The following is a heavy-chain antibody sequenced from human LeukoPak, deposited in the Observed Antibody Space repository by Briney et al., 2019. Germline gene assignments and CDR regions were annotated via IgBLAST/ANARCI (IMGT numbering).Heavy chain of an antibody. J-gene: IGHJ4*02. CDR3: ARGYYYDSSGVFDY. Sequence: GGSLRLSCAASGFTFSSYWMSWVRQAPGKGLEWVANIKQDGSEKYYVDSVKGRFIISRDNAKNSMYLQMNSLRAEDTAVYCCARGYYYDSSGVFDYWGQGTLVTVSS. CDR2: IKQDGSEK. V-gene: IGHV3-7*01. CDR1: GFTFSSYW. D-gene: IGHD3-22*01.